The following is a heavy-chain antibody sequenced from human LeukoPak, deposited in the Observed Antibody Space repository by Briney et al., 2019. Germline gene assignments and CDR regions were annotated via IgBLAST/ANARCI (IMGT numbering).Heavy chain of an antibody. Sequence: SETLSLTCTVSGGSISSYYWSWIRQPAGKGLEWIGRIYTSGSTNYNPSLKSRVTISVDTSKNQFSLKLSSVTAADTAVYYCARGGYCSGGSCYSRSWFDPWGQGTLVTVSS. J-gene: IGHJ5*02. CDR1: GGSISSYY. CDR3: ARGGYCSGGSCYSRSWFDP. CDR2: IYTSGST. D-gene: IGHD2-15*01. V-gene: IGHV4-4*07.